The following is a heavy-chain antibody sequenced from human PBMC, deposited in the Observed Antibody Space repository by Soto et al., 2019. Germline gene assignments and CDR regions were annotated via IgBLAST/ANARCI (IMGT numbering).Heavy chain of an antibody. V-gene: IGHV2-5*02. J-gene: IGHJ4*02. CDR2: ISWDGEK. D-gene: IGHD3-9*01. CDR3: AQRRGDLLTGHYYFDF. Sequence: QITLKESGPTLVKPTQTLTLTCTFSGFSLNTRGVGVGWIRQPPGKALEWLALISWDGEKRYRPSLKTRLTVTKDTSENQVVLTMTNIDPVDTATYYCAQRRGDLLTGHYYFDFWGQGTLVTVSS. CDR1: GFSLNTRGVG.